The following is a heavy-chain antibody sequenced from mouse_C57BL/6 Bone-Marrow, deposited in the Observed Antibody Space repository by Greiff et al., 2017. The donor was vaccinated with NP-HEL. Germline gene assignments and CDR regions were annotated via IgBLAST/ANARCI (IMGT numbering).Heavy chain of an antibody. CDR3: ARRRTWFAY. CDR2: IDPANGNT. CDR1: GFNIQNTS. Sequence: VPLPPSVAALLRPWASVPLSCPASGFNIQNTSLPWVKPRPYPGLEWIGRIDPANGNTKYAPKFQGKATITADTSSNTAYLQLSSLTSEDTAIYYCARRRTWFAYWGQGTLVTVSA. J-gene: IGHJ3*01. V-gene: IGHV14-3*01.